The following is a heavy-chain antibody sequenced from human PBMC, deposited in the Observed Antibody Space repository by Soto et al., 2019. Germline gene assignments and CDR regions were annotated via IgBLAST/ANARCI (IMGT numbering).Heavy chain of an antibody. CDR3: ARDVGCSGGSCFYYGMDV. Sequence: QVQLQESGPGLVKPSQTLSLTCTVSGGSISSGGYYWSWVRQHPGKGLEWIGYIYYSGSTYYNTSLKSRVTISADTSKNLFSLKLSSVTAADTAVYYCARDVGCSGGSCFYYGMDVWGQGTTVTVSS. V-gene: IGHV4-31*03. D-gene: IGHD2-15*01. CDR1: GGSISSGGYY. CDR2: IYYSGST. J-gene: IGHJ6*02.